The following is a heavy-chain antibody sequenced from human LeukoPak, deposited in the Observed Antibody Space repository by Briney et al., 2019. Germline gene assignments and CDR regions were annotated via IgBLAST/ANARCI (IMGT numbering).Heavy chain of an antibody. V-gene: IGHV3-9*01. CDR1: GFTFDDYA. CDR3: ARDFRIVVVVAATYDAFDI. Sequence: GGSLRLSCAASGFTFDDYAMHWVRQAPGKGLEWVSGISWNSGSIGYADSVKGRFTISRDNAKNSLYLQMNSLRAEDTAVYYCARDFRIVVVVAATYDAFDIWGQGTMVTVSS. CDR2: ISWNSGSI. J-gene: IGHJ3*02. D-gene: IGHD2-15*01.